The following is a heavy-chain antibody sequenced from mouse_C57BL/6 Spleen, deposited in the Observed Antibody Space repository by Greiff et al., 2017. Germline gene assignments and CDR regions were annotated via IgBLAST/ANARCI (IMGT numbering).Heavy chain of an antibody. J-gene: IGHJ2*01. V-gene: IGHV1-52*01. D-gene: IGHD5-1-1*01. Sequence: QVQLQQPGAELVRPGSSVKLSCKASGYTFTSYWMHWVKQRPIQGLEWIGNIDPSDSETHYNQKFKDKATLTVDKSSSTAYMQLSSLTSEDSAVYYCAREGGVFPYFDYWGQGTTLTVSS. CDR2: IDPSDSET. CDR3: AREGGVFPYFDY. CDR1: GYTFTSYW.